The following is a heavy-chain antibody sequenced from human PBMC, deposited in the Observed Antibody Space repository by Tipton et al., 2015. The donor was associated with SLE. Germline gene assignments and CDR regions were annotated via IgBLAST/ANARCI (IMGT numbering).Heavy chain of an antibody. CDR3: ARGITIFGVVMGYYYYMDV. D-gene: IGHD3-3*01. Sequence: SLRLSCAVSGFNFEDYGMTWVRQAPGKGLEWVSDINWSGDNINYADPVKGRFTTSRDNGKNSLYLQMNSLRVEDTALYYCARGITIFGVVMGYYYYMDVWGKGTTVTVSS. CDR2: INWSGDNI. V-gene: IGHV3-20*04. CDR1: GFNFEDYG. J-gene: IGHJ6*03.